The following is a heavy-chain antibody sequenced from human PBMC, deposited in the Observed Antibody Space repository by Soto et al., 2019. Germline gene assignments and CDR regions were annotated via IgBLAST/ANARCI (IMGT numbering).Heavy chain of an antibody. CDR3: ARGEERVAMLSGY. Sequence: QVQLQESGPGLVKPSETLSLTCTVSGGSISSYYWSWIRQPPGKGLEWIGYIYYSGSTNYNPSLKRRVTISVDTSKNQFSLKLSSVTAADTAVYYCARGEERVAMLSGYWGQGTLVTVSS. CDR2: IYYSGST. D-gene: IGHD3-16*01. V-gene: IGHV4-59*01. CDR1: GGSISSYY. J-gene: IGHJ4*02.